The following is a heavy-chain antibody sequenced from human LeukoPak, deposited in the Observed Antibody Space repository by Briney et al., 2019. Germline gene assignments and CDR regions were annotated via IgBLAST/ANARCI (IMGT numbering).Heavy chain of an antibody. D-gene: IGHD2-8*01. V-gene: IGHV1-2*02. CDR1: GYTFTSYY. CDR3: ARAFRMYALHNWLDP. J-gene: IGHJ5*02. CDR2: INPNSGGT. Sequence: ASVKVSCKASGYTFTSYYMHWVRQAPGQGLEWMGWINPNSGGTNYAQKFQGRVTMTRDTSISTAYMELSRLRSEDTAVYYCARAFRMYALHNWLDPWGQGTLVTVS.